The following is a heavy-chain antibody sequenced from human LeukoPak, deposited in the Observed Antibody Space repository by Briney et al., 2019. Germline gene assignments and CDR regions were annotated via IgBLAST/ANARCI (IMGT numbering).Heavy chain of an antibody. J-gene: IGHJ5*02. CDR2: IYYTGST. V-gene: IGHV4-59*01. Sequence: SSETLSLTCTVSGGSISSYYWSWIRQPPGKGLEWIGYIYYTGSTNYNPSLKSRVTISVDTSKNQFSLKLSSVTAADTAVYYCARDFRGLWVVAAKSRWWFDPWGQGTLVTVSS. CDR1: GGSISSYY. D-gene: IGHD2-15*01. CDR3: ARDFRGLWVVAAKSRWWFDP.